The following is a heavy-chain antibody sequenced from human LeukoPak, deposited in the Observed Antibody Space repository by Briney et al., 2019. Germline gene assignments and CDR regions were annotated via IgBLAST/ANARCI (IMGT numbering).Heavy chain of an antibody. D-gene: IGHD3-3*01. J-gene: IGHJ4*02. Sequence: GGSLRLSCAASGFTFSSYSMNWVRQAPGKGLEWVSSISSSSSYIYYADSVKGRFTISRDNAKNSLYLQMNCLRAEDTAVYYCARGGGLRFLEWLFDYWGQGTLVTVSS. CDR1: GFTFSSYS. CDR3: ARGGGLRFLEWLFDY. V-gene: IGHV3-21*01. CDR2: ISSSSSYI.